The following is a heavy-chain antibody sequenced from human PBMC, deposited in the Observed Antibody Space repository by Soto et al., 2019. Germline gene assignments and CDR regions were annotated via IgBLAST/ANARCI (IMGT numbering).Heavy chain of an antibody. CDR3: ARDEPYSSSWYAFDI. CDR2: INPNSGGT. D-gene: IGHD6-13*01. Sequence: ASVKVSCKASGYTFTGYYMHWVRQAPGQGLEWMGWINPNSGGTNYAQKFQGWVTMTRDTSISTAYMELSRLRSDDTAVYYCARDEPYSSSWYAFDIWGQGTMVTVSS. CDR1: GYTFTGYY. J-gene: IGHJ3*02. V-gene: IGHV1-2*04.